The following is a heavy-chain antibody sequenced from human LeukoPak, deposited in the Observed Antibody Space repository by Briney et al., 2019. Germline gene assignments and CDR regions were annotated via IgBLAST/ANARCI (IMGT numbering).Heavy chain of an antibody. Sequence: PGGSLRLSCAVSEFTFGTSLMTWVRQAPGKGLEGVASVRRDGSEKTYVDSVRGRFTISRDNAKKSLYLQMNSLRAEDTAVYYCATGRATSIYWGQGTLVTVSS. CDR3: ATGRATSIY. J-gene: IGHJ4*02. V-gene: IGHV3-7*03. CDR2: VRRDGSEK. CDR1: EFTFGTSL.